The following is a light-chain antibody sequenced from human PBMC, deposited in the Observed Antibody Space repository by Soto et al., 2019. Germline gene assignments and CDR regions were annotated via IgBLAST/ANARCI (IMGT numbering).Light chain of an antibody. J-gene: IGKJ4*01. CDR3: QQRSNWGLT. Sequence: EIVLTQSPATLSLSPGERATLSCRASQGVSSYLAWYQQKPGQAPRLLIYDASNRATGIPARFSGSGPGTDFTLTISSLEPEDFAVYYCQQRSNWGLTFGGGTKVDIK. CDR2: DAS. CDR1: QGVSSY. V-gene: IGKV3D-11*01.